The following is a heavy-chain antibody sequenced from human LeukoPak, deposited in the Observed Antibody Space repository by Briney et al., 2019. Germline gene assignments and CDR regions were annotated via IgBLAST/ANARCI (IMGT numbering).Heavy chain of an antibody. CDR2: ISGSGGST. J-gene: IGHJ4*02. V-gene: IGHV3-23*01. D-gene: IGHD4-17*01. CDR3: AKDDATPPAVPIPYDY. Sequence: GGSLRLSCAASGFTFSSYAMSWVRQAPGKGLEWVSAISGSGGSTYYADSVKGRFTISRDNSKNTLYLQMNSLRAEDTAAYYCAKDDATPPAVPIPYDYWGQGTLVTVSS. CDR1: GFTFSSYA.